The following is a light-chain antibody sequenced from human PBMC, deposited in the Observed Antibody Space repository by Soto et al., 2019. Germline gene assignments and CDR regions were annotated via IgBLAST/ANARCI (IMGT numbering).Light chain of an antibody. CDR2: DAS. CDR3: QQRGSWPVT. CDR1: QSVSSY. V-gene: IGKV3-11*01. Sequence: EIVLTQSPATVSLSPGERATLSCRASQSVSSYLAWYQQKAGQAPRLLIYDASNRATGIPARFSGSGSGTDFILTISSLEPEDFAVYYCQQRGSWPVTFGGGTKVDIK. J-gene: IGKJ4*01.